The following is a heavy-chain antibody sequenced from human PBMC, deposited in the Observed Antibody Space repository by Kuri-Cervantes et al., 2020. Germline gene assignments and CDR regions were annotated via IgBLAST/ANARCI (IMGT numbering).Heavy chain of an antibody. V-gene: IGHV3-15*01. CDR3: TTTYYYDSSGYHYDWYFDL. CDR1: GFTFSNAW. J-gene: IGHJ2*01. D-gene: IGHD3-22*01. Sequence: GESLKISCAASGFTFSNAWMSWVRQAPGKGLEWVGRIKSKTDGGTTDYAAPVKGRFTISRDDSKNTLYLQMNSLKTEDTAVYYCTTTYYYDSSGYHYDWYFDLWGRGTLVTVSS. CDR2: IKSKTDGGTT.